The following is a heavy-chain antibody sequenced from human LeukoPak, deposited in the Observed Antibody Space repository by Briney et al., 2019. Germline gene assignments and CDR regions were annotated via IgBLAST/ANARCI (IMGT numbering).Heavy chain of an antibody. D-gene: IGHD6-19*01. CDR2: IWYDGSNK. J-gene: IGHJ4*02. CDR3: ARHSAIAVAATPTDY. V-gene: IGHV3-33*01. Sequence: PGRSLRLSCAASGFTFSSYGMHWVRQAPGKGLEWVAVIWYDGSNKYYADSVKGRFTISRDNSKNSLYLQMNSLRAEDTAVYYCARHSAIAVAATPTDYWGQGTLVTVSS. CDR1: GFTFSSYG.